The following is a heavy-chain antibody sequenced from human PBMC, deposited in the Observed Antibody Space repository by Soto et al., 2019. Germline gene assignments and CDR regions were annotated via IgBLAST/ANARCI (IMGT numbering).Heavy chain of an antibody. CDR2: ISNDGSEK. CDR1: GFRFSDYG. V-gene: IGHV3-30*03. CDR3: SYVKVRTSRISRITVVPTLDS. J-gene: IGHJ5*01. Sequence: QPGGSLRLSSAASGFRFSDYGMHWVRQTPGKGLEWVADISNDGSEKYYADSVKGRLTISRHNSKNMVYLQMNSLRAEDTAVYFCSYVKVRTSRISRITVVPTLDSWGLGTLVTVSS. D-gene: IGHD3-22*01.